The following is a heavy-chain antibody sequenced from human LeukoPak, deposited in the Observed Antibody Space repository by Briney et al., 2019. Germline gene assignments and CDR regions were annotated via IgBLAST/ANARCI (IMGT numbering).Heavy chain of an antibody. Sequence: PSETLSLTCTVSGGSISSSRYYWGWIRQPPGKGLEWIGSIYYSGSTYYNPSLKSRVTISVDTSKNQFSLKLSSVTAADTAVYYCAKGANYYDSSGYYHAPNWFDPWGQGTLVTVSS. CDR2: IYYSGST. J-gene: IGHJ5*02. CDR3: AKGANYYDSSGYYHAPNWFDP. D-gene: IGHD3-22*01. CDR1: GGSISSSRYY. V-gene: IGHV4-39*07.